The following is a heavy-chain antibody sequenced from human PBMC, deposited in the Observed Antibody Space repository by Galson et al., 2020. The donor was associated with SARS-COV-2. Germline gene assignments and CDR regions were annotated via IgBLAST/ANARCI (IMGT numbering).Heavy chain of an antibody. CDR2: MNPNSGNT. J-gene: IGHJ6*03. V-gene: IGHV1-8*01. Sequence: ASVKVSCKASGYTFTSYDINWVRQATGQGLEWMGWMNPNSGNTGYAQKFQGRVTMTRNTSISTAYMELSSLRSEDTAVYYCARSVRNYGSIAVAGTGYYYYYYYYMDVWGKGTTVTVSS. CDR3: ARSVRNYGSIAVAGTGYYYYYYYYMDV. CDR1: GYTFTSYD. D-gene: IGHD6-19*01.